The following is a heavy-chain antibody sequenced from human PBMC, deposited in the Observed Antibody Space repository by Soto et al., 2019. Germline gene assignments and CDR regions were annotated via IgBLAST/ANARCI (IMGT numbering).Heavy chain of an antibody. V-gene: IGHV1-18*01. D-gene: IGHD2-2*01. J-gene: IGHJ4*02. CDR3: GRQGADDVSNSCHDY. CDR1: GYTFTTYG. Sequence: QVQLVQSGAEVKKPGASVKVSCKASGYTFTTYGISWVRQAPGQGLEWMGWISAYNGNTDYAQKLQGRVTMTRDTATSTADREPRSQRSNDTAVDYCGRQGADDVSNSCHDYWGQGTLVTVSS. CDR2: ISAYNGNT.